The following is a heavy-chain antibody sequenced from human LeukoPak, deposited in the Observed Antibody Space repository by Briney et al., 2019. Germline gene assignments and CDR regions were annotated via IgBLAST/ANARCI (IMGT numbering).Heavy chain of an antibody. D-gene: IGHD1-26*01. CDR1: GFTFSSYS. Sequence: GGSLRLSCAASGFTFSSYSMNWVRQAPGKGLEWVSSISSSSSYIYYADSVKGRFTISRDNAKNSLYLQMNSLRAEDTAVYYCASGSPGYYYGMDVWGQGTTVTVSS. CDR2: ISSSSSYI. CDR3: ASGSPGYYYGMDV. V-gene: IGHV3-21*01. J-gene: IGHJ6*02.